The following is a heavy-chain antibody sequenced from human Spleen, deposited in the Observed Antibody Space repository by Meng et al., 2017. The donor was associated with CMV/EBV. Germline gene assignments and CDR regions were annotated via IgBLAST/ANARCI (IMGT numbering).Heavy chain of an antibody. CDR3: ARETSPYSSGGGRAEYFQH. V-gene: IGHV3-48*04. CDR2: IRSSGSTI. CDR1: FSCYS. J-gene: IGHJ1*01. Sequence: FSCYSINWVRQAPGKGLEWVSYIRSSGSTIYYADSVKGRFTISRDNAKNSLYLQMNSLRAEDTAVYYCARETSPYSSGGGRAEYFQHWGQGTLVTVSS. D-gene: IGHD6-19*01.